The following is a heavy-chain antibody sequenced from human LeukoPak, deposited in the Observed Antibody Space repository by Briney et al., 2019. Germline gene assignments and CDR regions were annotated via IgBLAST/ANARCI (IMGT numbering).Heavy chain of an antibody. J-gene: IGHJ6*03. CDR2: IRYDGGNK. CDR3: AKDSGYYYYYMDV. D-gene: IGHD6-25*01. CDR1: GFTFSSYG. V-gene: IGHV3-30*02. Sequence: GGSLRLSCAASGFTFSSYGMHWVRQAPGKGLEWVAFIRYDGGNKYYADSVKGRFTISRDNSKNTLYLQMNSLRAEDTAVYYCAKDSGYYYYYMDVWGKGTKVAVSS.